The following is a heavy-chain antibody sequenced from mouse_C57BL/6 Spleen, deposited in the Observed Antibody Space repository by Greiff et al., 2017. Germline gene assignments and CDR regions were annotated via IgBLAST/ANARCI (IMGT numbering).Heavy chain of an antibody. J-gene: IGHJ3*01. CDR2: ISDGGSYT. CDR1: GFTFSSYA. Sequence: EVQLVESGGGLVKPGGSLKLSCAASGFTFSSYAMSWVRQTPEKRLEWVATISDGGSYTYYPDNVKGRFTISRANAKNNLYLQMSHLKSEDTAMYYCARDIYYDYDGFAYWGQGTLVTVSA. D-gene: IGHD2-4*01. V-gene: IGHV5-4*01. CDR3: ARDIYYDYDGFAY.